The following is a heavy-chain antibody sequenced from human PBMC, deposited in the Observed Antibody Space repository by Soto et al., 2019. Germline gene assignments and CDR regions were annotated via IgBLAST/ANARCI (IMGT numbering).Heavy chain of an antibody. J-gene: IGHJ6*03. Sequence: ASVKVSCKASGYTFTSYDINWVRQATGQGLEWMGWMNPNSGNTGYAQKFQGRVTMTRNTSISTAYMELSSLRSEDTAVYYCARGPKSSGWYKGYYYYMDVWGKGTTVTVSS. CDR2: MNPNSGNT. D-gene: IGHD6-19*01. V-gene: IGHV1-8*01. CDR3: ARGPKSSGWYKGYYYYMDV. CDR1: GYTFTSYD.